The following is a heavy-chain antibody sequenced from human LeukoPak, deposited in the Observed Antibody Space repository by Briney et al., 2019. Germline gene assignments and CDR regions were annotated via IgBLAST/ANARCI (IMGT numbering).Heavy chain of an antibody. CDR2: MYTSENT. J-gene: IGHJ4*02. Sequence: SETLSLTCTVSGDSINSYFWSWMRQPAGKGLELIGRMYTSENTIYNASLKSRVSMSVDTSKNQLSLKVRSVTAADTAVYYCARDSGYDLSWGQGTLVTVSS. CDR3: ARDSGYDLS. D-gene: IGHD5-12*01. CDR1: GDSINSYF. V-gene: IGHV4-4*07.